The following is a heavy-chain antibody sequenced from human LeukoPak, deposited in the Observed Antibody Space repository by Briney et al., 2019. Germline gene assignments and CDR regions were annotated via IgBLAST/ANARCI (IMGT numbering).Heavy chain of an antibody. V-gene: IGHV1-46*03. Sequence: ASVKVSCKASGYTFTSYYMHWVRQAPGQGLEWMGIINPSGGSTSYAQKFQGRVAMTRDTSTSTVYMELSSLRSEDTAVYYCARVKNYDILTGYYYYFDYWGQGTLVTVSS. D-gene: IGHD3-9*01. CDR2: INPSGGST. CDR1: GYTFTSYY. CDR3: ARVKNYDILTGYYYYFDY. J-gene: IGHJ4*02.